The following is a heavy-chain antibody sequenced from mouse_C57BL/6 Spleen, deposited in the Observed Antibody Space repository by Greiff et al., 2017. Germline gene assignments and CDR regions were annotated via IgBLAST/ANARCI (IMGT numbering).Heavy chain of an antibody. V-gene: IGHV2-9-1*01. CDR1: GFSLTSYA. D-gene: IGHD1-1*01. J-gene: IGHJ4*01. CDR2: IWTGGGT. Sequence: VQRVESGPGLVAPSQSLSITCTVSGFSLTSYAISWVRQPPGKGLEWLGVIWTGGGTNYNSTLKSILSISKDNSKSQVFLKMNSLQTDDTARYYCARSPPNYGSSPYAMDYWGQGTSGTVSS. CDR3: ARSPPNYGSSPYAMDY.